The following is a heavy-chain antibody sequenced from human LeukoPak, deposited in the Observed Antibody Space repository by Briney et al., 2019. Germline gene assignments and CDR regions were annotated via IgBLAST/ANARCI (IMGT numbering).Heavy chain of an antibody. CDR1: GYTFTSYG. D-gene: IGHD6-19*01. V-gene: IGHV1-18*01. Sequence: ASVKVSCKASGYTFTSYGISWVRQAPGQGLEWMGWISAYNGNTNYAQKLQGRVTMTTDTSTSTAYMELRSLRSDDTAVYYCARDGLVQGSSGWYEEGYFDYWGQGTLVTVSS. CDR3: ARDGLVQGSSGWYEEGYFDY. CDR2: ISAYNGNT. J-gene: IGHJ4*02.